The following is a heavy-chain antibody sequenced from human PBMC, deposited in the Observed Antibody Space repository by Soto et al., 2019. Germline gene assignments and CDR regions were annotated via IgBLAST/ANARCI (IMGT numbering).Heavy chain of an antibody. CDR3: ARAGDDYGDYWYFDL. V-gene: IGHV4-31*03. CDR1: GGSISSGGYY. CDR2: IYYSGST. Sequence: QVQLQESGPGLVKPSQTLSLTCTVSGGSISSGGYYWSWIRQHPGKGLEWIGYIYYSGSTYYNPSLNSRVTISVDTSKNQFSLKLSSVTAADTAVYYCARAGDDYGDYWYFDLWGRGTLVTVSS. D-gene: IGHD4-17*01. J-gene: IGHJ2*01.